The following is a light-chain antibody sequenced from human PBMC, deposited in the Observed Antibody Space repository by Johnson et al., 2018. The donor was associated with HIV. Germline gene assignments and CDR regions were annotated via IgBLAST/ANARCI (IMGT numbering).Light chain of an antibody. CDR2: EDN. Sequence: QSVLTQPPSVSAAPGQKVTISCSGSSSNIGNNYVSWYQQLPGTAPKLLIYEDNKRPSGVPDRFSGSKSGTSATLGITGLQTGDEADYYCGTWDSSLSAGFFGTGTKVTV. J-gene: IGLJ1*01. CDR3: GTWDSSLSAGF. V-gene: IGLV1-51*02. CDR1: SSNIGNNY.